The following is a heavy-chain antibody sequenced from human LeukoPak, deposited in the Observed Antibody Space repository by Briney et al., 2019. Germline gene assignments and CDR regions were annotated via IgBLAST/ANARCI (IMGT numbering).Heavy chain of an antibody. J-gene: IGHJ4*02. CDR1: GYTFTSYD. Sequence: GASVKVSCKASGYTFTSYDINWVRQAPGQGLEWMGWINPNSGGTNYAQKFQGRVTMTRDTSISTAYMELSRLRSDDTAVYYCASEAYYYGSGSYDYWGQGTLVTVSS. CDR3: ASEAYYYGSGSYDY. D-gene: IGHD3-10*01. CDR2: INPNSGGT. V-gene: IGHV1-2*02.